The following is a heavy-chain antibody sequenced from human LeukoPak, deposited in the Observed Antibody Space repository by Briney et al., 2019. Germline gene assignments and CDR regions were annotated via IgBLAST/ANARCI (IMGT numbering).Heavy chain of an antibody. Sequence: SGPALVKPTQTLTLTCTFSGFSLSSSGMCVSWIRQPPGKALEWLARIDWDDDKHYTTSLKTRLTISKDTSKNQVVLTMTSMDTVDTATYYCARNRGYSGYGMDVWGQGTTVTVSS. CDR1: GFSLSSSGMC. J-gene: IGHJ6*02. CDR3: ARNRGYSGYGMDV. V-gene: IGHV2-70*11. D-gene: IGHD5-12*01. CDR2: IDWDDDK.